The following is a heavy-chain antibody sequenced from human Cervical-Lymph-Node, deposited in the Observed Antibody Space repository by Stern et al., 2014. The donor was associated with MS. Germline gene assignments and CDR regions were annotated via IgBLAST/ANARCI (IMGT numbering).Heavy chain of an antibody. CDR3: ARDWSDSGTYSNDY. J-gene: IGHJ4*02. CDR1: GFTLTSHW. D-gene: IGHD1-26*01. CDR2: IKTDESEK. Sequence: EVQLVQSGGGLVQPGGSLRLSCAASGFTLTSHWMSWVRQAPGTGLEWVANIKTDESEKYYVDSVKGRFTISRDNAKNSLYLQMNSLSAEDTAVYYCARDWSDSGTYSNDYWGQGTLVTVSS. V-gene: IGHV3-7*01.